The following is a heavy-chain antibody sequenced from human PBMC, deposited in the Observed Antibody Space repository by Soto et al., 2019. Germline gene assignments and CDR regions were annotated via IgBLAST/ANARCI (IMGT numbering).Heavy chain of an antibody. CDR3: AGVFGVVYYYYGMDV. V-gene: IGHV4-31*03. Sequence: SETLSLTCTVSGGSISSGGYYWSWIRQHPGKGLEWIGYIYYSGSTYYNPSLKSRVTISVDTSKNQFSLKLSSVTAADTAVYYCAGVFGVVYYYYGMDVWGQGTTVTVSS. CDR2: IYYSGST. J-gene: IGHJ6*02. CDR1: GGSISSGGYY. D-gene: IGHD3-3*01.